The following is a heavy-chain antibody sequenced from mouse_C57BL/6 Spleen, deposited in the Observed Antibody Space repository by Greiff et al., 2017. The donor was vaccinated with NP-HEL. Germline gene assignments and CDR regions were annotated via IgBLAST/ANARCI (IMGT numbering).Heavy chain of an antibody. J-gene: IGHJ2*01. Sequence: VQLQQSGAELVRPGASVTLSCKASGYTFTDYEMHWVKQTPVHGLEWIGAIDPETGGTAYNQKFKGKATLTADTSSSTAYMELRSLTSEDSAVYYCARGECTVVARDYFDYWGQGTTLTVSS. V-gene: IGHV1-15*01. D-gene: IGHD1-1*01. CDR2: IDPETGGT. CDR3: ARGECTVVARDYFDY. CDR1: GYTFTDYE.